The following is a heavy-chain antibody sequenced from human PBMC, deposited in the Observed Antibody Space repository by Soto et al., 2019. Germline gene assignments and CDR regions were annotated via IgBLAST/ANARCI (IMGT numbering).Heavy chain of an antibody. CDR3: TTYDYIWGSDRYRWDY. D-gene: IGHD3-16*02. J-gene: IGHJ4*02. CDR1: GFTFSNAW. V-gene: IGHV3-15*01. CDR2: IKSKIDGGTM. Sequence: EVQLVESGGGLVKPGGSLRLSCAASGFTFSNAWMSWVRQAPGKGLEWVARIKSKIDGGTMDHAAPVKGRFTISRDDSKNTLYLQMDSLETEDTAVYYCTTYDYIWGSDRYRWDYWGQGVLVTVSS.